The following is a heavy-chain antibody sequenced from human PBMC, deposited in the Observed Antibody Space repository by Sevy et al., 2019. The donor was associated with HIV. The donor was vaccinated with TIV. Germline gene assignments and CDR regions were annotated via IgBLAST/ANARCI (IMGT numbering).Heavy chain of an antibody. V-gene: IGHV3-30*03. CDR3: ARDFTGFYGMDV. J-gene: IGHJ6*02. CDR1: GFTFTTYG. D-gene: IGHD3-9*01. Sequence: GGSLRLSCAASGFTFTTYGMHWVRQAPGKGLEWVAVITCNGVSKFYTDSVKGRFTISRDNSKSTEYLQMNSLRVEDTAVYYCARDFTGFYGMDVWGQGTTVTVSS. CDR2: ITCNGVSK.